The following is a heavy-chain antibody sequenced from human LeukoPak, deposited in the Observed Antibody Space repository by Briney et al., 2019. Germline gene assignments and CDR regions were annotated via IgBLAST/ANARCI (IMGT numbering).Heavy chain of an antibody. CDR1: GFTFSNYW. Sequence: GGSLRLSCAASGFTFSNYWMHWVRQAPGKGLVWVSRLSSDGCDPSYADSVQGRFTISRDNAKNTLYMQMNSLRADDTAVYYCARGVYEEDVNYWGQGTLVTVSS. D-gene: IGHD6-13*01. CDR3: ARGVYEEDVNY. J-gene: IGHJ4*02. CDR2: LSSDGCDP. V-gene: IGHV3-74*01.